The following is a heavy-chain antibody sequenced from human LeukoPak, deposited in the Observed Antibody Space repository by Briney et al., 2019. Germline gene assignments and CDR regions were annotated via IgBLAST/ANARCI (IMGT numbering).Heavy chain of an antibody. J-gene: IGHJ4*02. CDR1: GFIFSSYW. D-gene: IGHD3-16*01. CDR2: IKHNGDEL. V-gene: IGHV3-7*04. Sequence: GGSLRLSCAASGFIFSSYWMTWVRQAPGKGLEWVANIKHNGDELNYVDSVEDRFTISRDNAKNSLYLHMTSLRAEDTAVYYCARELRTFDSWGQGTLVTVSS. CDR3: ARELRTFDS.